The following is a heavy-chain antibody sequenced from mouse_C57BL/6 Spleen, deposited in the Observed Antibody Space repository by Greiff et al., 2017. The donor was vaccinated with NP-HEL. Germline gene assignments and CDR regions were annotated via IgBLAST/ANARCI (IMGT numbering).Heavy chain of an antibody. Sequence: VQLQQSGAELVKPGASVKLSCTASGFNITDYYMHWVKQRTEQGLEWIGRIDPEDGETKYAPKFQGKATITADTSSNTAYLQLSSLTSEDTAVYYCASGLRQWFAYWGQGTLVTVSA. D-gene: IGHD2-4*01. V-gene: IGHV14-2*01. CDR3: ASGLRQWFAY. CDR2: IDPEDGET. CDR1: GFNITDYY. J-gene: IGHJ3*01.